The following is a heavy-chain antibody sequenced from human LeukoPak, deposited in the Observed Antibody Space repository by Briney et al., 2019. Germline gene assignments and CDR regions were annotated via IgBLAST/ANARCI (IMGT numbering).Heavy chain of an antibody. D-gene: IGHD1-1*01. CDR3: ARDGNGDAFDI. CDR1: GGSISSGGYY. J-gene: IGHJ3*02. V-gene: IGHV4-31*03. Sequence: SETLSLTCTVSGGSISSGGYYWSWLRQHPGKALEWVGYIYYSGSTYYNPSLKSRVTISVDTSKNQFSLKLSSVTAADTAVYYCARDGNGDAFDIWGQGTMVTVSS. CDR2: IYYSGST.